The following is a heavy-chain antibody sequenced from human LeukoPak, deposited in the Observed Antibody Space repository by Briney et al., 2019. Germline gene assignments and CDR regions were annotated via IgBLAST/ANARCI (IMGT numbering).Heavy chain of an antibody. V-gene: IGHV4-30-2*01. CDR1: GGSISSGGYT. Sequence: SETLSLTCAVSGGSISSGGYTWSWIRLPPGKGLEWLGYIYHSGSTHYNPSLKSRVTISRDRSKNQFSLKLTSVTAADTAVYFCARVRGDYSRTFDVWGQGTMVTVSS. CDR2: IYHSGST. CDR3: ARVRGDYSRTFDV. J-gene: IGHJ3*01. D-gene: IGHD3-3*01.